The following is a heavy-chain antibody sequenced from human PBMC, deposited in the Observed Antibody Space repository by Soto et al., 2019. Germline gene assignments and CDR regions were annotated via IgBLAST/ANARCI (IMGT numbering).Heavy chain of an antibody. CDR3: ANYTSLDY. D-gene: IGHD2-2*02. J-gene: IGHJ4*02. CDR1: GFTVSNNY. V-gene: IGHV3-53*02. CDR2: IYIGGST. Sequence: EVQLVETGGGLIQPGGSLRLSCAASGFTVSNNYMSWVRQAPGKGLEWVSLIYIGGSTFHADSVKGRFTISRDNSKNTLFLQRNSLRAEATVVYFCANYTSLDYWGQGTLVTLSS.